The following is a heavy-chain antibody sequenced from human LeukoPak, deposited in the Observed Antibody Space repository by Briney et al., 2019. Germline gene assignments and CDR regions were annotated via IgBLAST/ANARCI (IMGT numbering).Heavy chain of an antibody. CDR1: GGSISSHY. CDR3: ARDYRDITGTVFDY. CDR2: IYYSGST. D-gene: IGHD1-7*01. J-gene: IGHJ4*02. Sequence: SETLSLTCTVSGGSISSHYWSWIRQPPGKGLEWIGYIYYSGSTNYNPSLKSRVTISVDTSKNQFSLKLSSVTAADTAVYYCARDYRDITGTVFDYWGQGTLVTVSS. V-gene: IGHV4-59*11.